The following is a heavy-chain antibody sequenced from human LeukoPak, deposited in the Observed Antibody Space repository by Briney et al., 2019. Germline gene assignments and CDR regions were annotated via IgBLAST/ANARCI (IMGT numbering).Heavy chain of an antibody. Sequence: GGSLRLSGAASGFTFSSYAMHWVRQAPGKGLEYVSAISSNGGSTYYANSVKGRFTISRDNSKNTLYLQMGSLRAEDMAVYYCARELPGIAVAGKGGYFDYWGQGTLVTVSS. CDR1: GFTFSSYA. CDR2: ISSNGGST. J-gene: IGHJ4*02. D-gene: IGHD6-19*01. CDR3: ARELPGIAVAGKGGYFDY. V-gene: IGHV3-64*01.